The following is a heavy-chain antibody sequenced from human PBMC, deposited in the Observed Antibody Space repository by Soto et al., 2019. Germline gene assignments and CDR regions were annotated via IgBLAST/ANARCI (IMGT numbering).Heavy chain of an antibody. CDR2: ISYDGSNK. CDR3: ARDTMGGSGSYSFDY. V-gene: IGHV3-30-3*01. D-gene: IGHD3-10*01. J-gene: IGHJ4*02. CDR1: GFTFSSYA. Sequence: QVQLVESGGGVVQPGRSLRLSCAASGFTFSSYAMHWVRQAPGKGLEWVAVISYDGSNKYYADSVKGRFTISRDNSKNTLYLQMNSLRAEDTAVYYCARDTMGGSGSYSFDYWGQGTLVTVSS.